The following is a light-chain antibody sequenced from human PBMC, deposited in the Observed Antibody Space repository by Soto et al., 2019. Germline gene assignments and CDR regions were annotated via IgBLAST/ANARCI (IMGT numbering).Light chain of an antibody. CDR2: GAS. CDR3: QQYNNWLT. Sequence: EIVMTQSPATLSVSPGERATLSCRASQSVSTNLAWYQRKPGQAPRLLIYGASTRATGIPARFSGSGSGTEFTLTINSLQSEDFAVYYCQQYNNWLTFGQGTKLEI. CDR1: QSVSTN. V-gene: IGKV3-15*01. J-gene: IGKJ2*01.